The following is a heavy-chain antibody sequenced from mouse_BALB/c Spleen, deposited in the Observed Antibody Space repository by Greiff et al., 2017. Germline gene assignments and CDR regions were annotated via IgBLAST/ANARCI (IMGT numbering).Heavy chain of an antibody. CDR3: ARDDDGYYWYFDV. CDR1: GFTFTDYY. D-gene: IGHD2-3*01. J-gene: IGHJ1*01. CDR2: IRNKANGYTT. V-gene: IGHV7-3*02. Sequence: VQLKESGGGLVQPGGSLRLSCATSGFTFTDYYMSWVRQPPGKALEWLGFIRNKANGYTTEYSASVKGRFTISRDNSQSILYLQMNTLRAEDSATYYCARDDDGYYWYFDVWGAGTTVTVSS.